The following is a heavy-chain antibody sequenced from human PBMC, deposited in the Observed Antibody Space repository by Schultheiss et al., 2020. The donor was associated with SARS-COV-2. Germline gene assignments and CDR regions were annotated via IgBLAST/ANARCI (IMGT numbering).Heavy chain of an antibody. CDR2: ISYDGSNK. Sequence: GGSLRLSCAASGFTFSSYAMHWVRQAPGKGLEWVAVISYDGSNKYYADSVKGRFTISRDNSKNTLYLQMNSLKTEDTAVYYCTRRRSTVTTYRQWDGMDVWGQGTTVTVSS. J-gene: IGHJ6*02. CDR3: TRRRSTVTTYRQWDGMDV. CDR1: GFTFSSYA. D-gene: IGHD4-17*01. V-gene: IGHV3-30*07.